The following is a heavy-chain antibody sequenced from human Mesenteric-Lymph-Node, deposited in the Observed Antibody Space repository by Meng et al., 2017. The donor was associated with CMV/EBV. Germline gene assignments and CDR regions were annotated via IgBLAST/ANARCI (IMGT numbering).Heavy chain of an antibody. Sequence: GSLRLSCTVSGGSISSYYWSWIRQPAGKGLEWIGRIYTSGSTNYNPSLKSRVTISVDTSKNQFSLKLSSVTAADTAVYYCARDSCRSGGCFVDYWGQGTLVTVSS. J-gene: IGHJ4*02. V-gene: IGHV4-4*07. D-gene: IGHD2-15*01. CDR2: IYTSGST. CDR3: ARDSCRSGGCFVDY. CDR1: GGSISSYY.